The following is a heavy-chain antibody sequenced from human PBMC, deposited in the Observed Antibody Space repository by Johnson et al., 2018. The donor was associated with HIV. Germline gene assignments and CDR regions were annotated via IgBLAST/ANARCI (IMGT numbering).Heavy chain of an antibody. Sequence: QVQLVESGGGVVQPGGSLRLSCAASGFTLSSYGMHWVRQAPGKGLEWVAFIRYDGSNKYYADSVKGRFTISRDNSKNTLYLKMNSLRAEDTAVYYCAREMYNWNYRSDSFDIWGQGTMVTVSS. D-gene: IGHD1-7*01. CDR2: IRYDGSNK. CDR3: AREMYNWNYRSDSFDI. CDR1: GFTLSSYG. V-gene: IGHV3-30*02. J-gene: IGHJ3*02.